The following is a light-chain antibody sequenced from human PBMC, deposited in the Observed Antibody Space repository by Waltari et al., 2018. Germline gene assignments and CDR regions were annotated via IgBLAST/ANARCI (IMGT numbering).Light chain of an antibody. CDR1: HSVSRW. CDR2: GAS. CDR3: QKYGTLPAT. V-gene: IGKV3-20*01. J-gene: IGKJ1*01. Sequence: EIVLTQSPGTLSLSPGERATLSCRASHSVSRWLAWYQQKPGQPPRLLIYGASSRATGIPDRFSGSGSGTDFSLTISRLEPEDFAVYYCQKYGTLPATFGQGTRVEVK.